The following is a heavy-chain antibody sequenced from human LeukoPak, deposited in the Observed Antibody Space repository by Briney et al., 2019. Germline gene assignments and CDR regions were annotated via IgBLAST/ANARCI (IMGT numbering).Heavy chain of an antibody. V-gene: IGHV4-34*01. J-gene: IGHJ4*02. CDR2: INHSGST. CDR3: ARRTVVRGVIIRTLDY. CDR1: GGSFSDYY. D-gene: IGHD3-10*01. Sequence: SETLSLTCAVYGGSFSDYYWSWIRQPPGKGLEWIGEINHSGSTNYNPSLKSRVTISVDTSKIQFSLKLSSVTAADTAVYYCARRTVVRGVIIRTLDYWGQGTLVTVSS.